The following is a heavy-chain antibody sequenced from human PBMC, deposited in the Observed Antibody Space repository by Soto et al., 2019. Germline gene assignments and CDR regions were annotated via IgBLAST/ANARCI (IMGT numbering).Heavy chain of an antibody. CDR1: GGSISSYY. D-gene: IGHD1-26*01. CDR2: IYTSGST. Sequence: QVQLQESGPGLVKPSETLSLTCTVSGGSISSYYWSWIRQPAGKGLEWIGRIYTSGSTNYNPSLKDRDTMSVDTSKNQFSLKLSSVTAADTAVYYCSRDLPTRTVYSGSYSLFNWFDPWGQGTLVTVSS. J-gene: IGHJ5*02. CDR3: SRDLPTRTVYSGSYSLFNWFDP. V-gene: IGHV4-4*07.